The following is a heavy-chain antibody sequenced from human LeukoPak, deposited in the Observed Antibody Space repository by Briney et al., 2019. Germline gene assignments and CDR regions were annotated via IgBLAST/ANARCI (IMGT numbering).Heavy chain of an antibody. CDR2: VYHSGST. J-gene: IGHJ4*02. Sequence: MASETLSLTCAVSGYSISSGYYWGWIRQPPGKGLEWIGSVYHSGSTYYNPSPKSRVTISVDTSKNQFSLKLSSVTAADTAVYYCARRRGAYFDYWGQGTLVTVSS. CDR1: GYSISSGYY. CDR3: ARRRGAYFDY. V-gene: IGHV4-38-2*01. D-gene: IGHD1-26*01.